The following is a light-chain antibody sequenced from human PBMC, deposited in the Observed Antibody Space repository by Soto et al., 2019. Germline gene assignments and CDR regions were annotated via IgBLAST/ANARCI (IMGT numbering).Light chain of an antibody. J-gene: IGKJ4*01. Sequence: EIVLTQSPATLSVSTGERATLSCRASQSVSSNLAWYQLKPGQAPRLLIYGASTRATGIPARFSGSRSGTEFTLTISSLQSEDFAVYYCQQYNNWPLTFGGGTKVEIK. CDR3: QQYNNWPLT. V-gene: IGKV3-15*01. CDR2: GAS. CDR1: QSVSSN.